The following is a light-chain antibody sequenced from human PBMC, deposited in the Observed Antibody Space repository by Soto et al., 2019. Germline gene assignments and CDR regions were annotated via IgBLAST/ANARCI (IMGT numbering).Light chain of an antibody. CDR3: QHYNSYSEA. V-gene: IGKV1-5*03. CDR1: QDIGSW. J-gene: IGKJ1*01. CDR2: KAS. Sequence: IPMTQSPSPLSSSLRERVTISCSASQDIGSWFAWYQQKPGKAPKLLIYKASTLKSGVPSRFSGSGSGTEFTLTISSLQPDDFATYYCQHYNSYSEAFGQGTKVDIK.